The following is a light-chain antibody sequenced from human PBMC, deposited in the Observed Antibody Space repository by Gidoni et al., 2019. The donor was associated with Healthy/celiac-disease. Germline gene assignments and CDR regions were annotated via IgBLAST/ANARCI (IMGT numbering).Light chain of an antibody. Sequence: ENQMTQSPSTLSASVGDRVTITFRASQSISSWLAWYQQKPGKAPKLLIYDASSLESGVPSRFSGSGSGTEFTLTISSLQPDDFATYYCQQYNSYPWTFGQGTKVEIK. CDR2: DAS. CDR1: QSISSW. V-gene: IGKV1-5*01. J-gene: IGKJ1*01. CDR3: QQYNSYPWT.